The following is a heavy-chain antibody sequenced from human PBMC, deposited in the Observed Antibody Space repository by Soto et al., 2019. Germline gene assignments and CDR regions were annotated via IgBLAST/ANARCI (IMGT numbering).Heavy chain of an antibody. CDR2: INHSGST. Sequence: SETLSLTCAVYGGSFSGYYWSWIRQPPGKGLEWIGEINHSGSTNYNPSLKSRVTISVDTSKNQFSLKLSSVTAADTAVYYCARGGGYSYGYFVYWGQGTLVTVSS. D-gene: IGHD5-18*01. V-gene: IGHV4-34*01. CDR1: GGSFSGYY. CDR3: ARGGGYSYGYFVY. J-gene: IGHJ4*02.